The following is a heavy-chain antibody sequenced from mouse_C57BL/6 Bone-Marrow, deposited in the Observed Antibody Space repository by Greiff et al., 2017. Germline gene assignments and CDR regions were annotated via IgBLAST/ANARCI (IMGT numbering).Heavy chain of an antibody. CDR3: ARERTTV. CDR2: MYPRSGNT. D-gene: IGHD1-1*01. Sequence: VQLQQSGAELARPGASVKLSCKASGYSFTSYGISWVKQRTGQGLVWIGAMYPRSGNTYYNEKFNGKAKLTADKSASTAYMELRSRTSEDSAVYFCARERTTVWGTGTTVTVSS. V-gene: IGHV1-81*01. CDR1: GYSFTSYG. J-gene: IGHJ1*03.